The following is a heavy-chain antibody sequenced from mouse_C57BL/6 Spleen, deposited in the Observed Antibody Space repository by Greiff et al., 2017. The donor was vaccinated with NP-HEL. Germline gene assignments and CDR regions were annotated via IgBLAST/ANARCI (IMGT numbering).Heavy chain of an antibody. D-gene: IGHD4-1*01. CDR3: ARRLGDY. Sequence: QQSGPELVKPGASVKISCKASGYAFSSSWLNWVTQRPGKGLEWFGRFYPGVGDTNYNGKFKGKATLTADKSSSTAYMQLSSLTSEDSAVYFCARRLGDYWGQGTTLTVSS. CDR1: GYAFSSSW. J-gene: IGHJ2*01. CDR2: FYPGVGDT. V-gene: IGHV1-82*01.